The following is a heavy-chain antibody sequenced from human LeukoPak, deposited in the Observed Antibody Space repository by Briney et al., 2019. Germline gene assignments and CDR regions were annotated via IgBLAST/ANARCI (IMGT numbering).Heavy chain of an antibody. CDR3: ASQAYGGYYFDY. D-gene: IGHD4-17*01. Sequence: PGGSLRLSCAASGXXXXSYXXNXXRQAXXXXXXXXSSISSSSSYIYYADSVKGRFTISRDNAKNSLYLQMNSLRAEDTAVYYCASQAYGGYYFDYWGQGTLVTVSS. J-gene: IGHJ4*02. CDR1: GXXXXSYX. V-gene: IGHV3-21*01. CDR2: ISSSSSYI.